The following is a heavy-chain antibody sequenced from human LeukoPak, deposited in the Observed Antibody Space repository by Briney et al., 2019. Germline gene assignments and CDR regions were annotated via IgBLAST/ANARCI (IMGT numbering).Heavy chain of an antibody. Sequence: PETLSLTCTVSGGSISSSSYYWGWIRQPPGKGLEWIGSIHYSGSTYYNPSLKSRVTISVDTSKNQFSLKLSSVTAADTAVYYCARRRYLTGIFDYWGQGTLVTVSS. J-gene: IGHJ4*02. CDR2: IHYSGST. V-gene: IGHV4-39*01. D-gene: IGHD1-14*01. CDR3: ARRRYLTGIFDY. CDR1: GGSISSSSYY.